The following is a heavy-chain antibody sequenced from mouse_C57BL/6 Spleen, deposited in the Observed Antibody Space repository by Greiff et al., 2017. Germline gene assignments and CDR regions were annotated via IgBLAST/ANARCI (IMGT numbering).Heavy chain of an antibody. CDR3: ARVIYFDY. V-gene: IGHV5-4*03. J-gene: IGHJ2*01. CDR2: ISDGGSYT. CDR1: GFTFSSYA. Sequence: EVKVVESGGGLVKPGGSLKLSCAASGFTFSSYAMSWVRQTPEKRLEWVATISDGGSYTYYPDNVKGRFTISRDNAKNNLYLQMSHLKSEDTAMYYCARVIYFDYWGQGTTLTVSS.